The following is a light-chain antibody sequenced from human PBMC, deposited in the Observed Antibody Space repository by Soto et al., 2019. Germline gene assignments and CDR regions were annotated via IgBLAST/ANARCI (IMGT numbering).Light chain of an antibody. J-gene: IGKJ4*01. V-gene: IGKV1-17*01. Sequence: DIQMTQSPSSLSASVGDRVTITCRASQGIRNYLGWYQQKPGKAPKRLIYAASSLRSGVPSRFSGSGSGTEFTLTISSLQPEDFATYYCLQHNRYPLTFGGGTKVEIK. CDR1: QGIRNY. CDR2: AAS. CDR3: LQHNRYPLT.